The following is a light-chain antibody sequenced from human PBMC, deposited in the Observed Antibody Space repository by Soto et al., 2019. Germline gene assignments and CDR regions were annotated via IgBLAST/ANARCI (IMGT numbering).Light chain of an antibody. CDR1: QTVLHGSNY. CDR3: QQHYTTPVT. V-gene: IGKV4-1*01. J-gene: IGKJ1*01. Sequence: IVMTQSPDSLAVSLGERATINCKSSQTVLHGSNYLAWYQQKPGQPPKLLIYWASTRESGVPDRFSGSGSGTDFTLTISSLQAEDVAVYYCQQHYTTPVTFGQGTKVEIK. CDR2: WAS.